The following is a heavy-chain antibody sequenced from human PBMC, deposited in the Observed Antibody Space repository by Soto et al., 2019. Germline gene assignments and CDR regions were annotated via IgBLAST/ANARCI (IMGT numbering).Heavy chain of an antibody. V-gene: IGHV3-30-3*01. Sequence: GGSLRLSCAASGFTFSSYAMHWVRQAPGKGLEWVAVISYDGSNKYNADSVKGRFTISRDNSKNTLYLQMNSLRAEDTAVYYCARAYEGDYFDYWGQGTLVTVSS. CDR1: GFTFSSYA. D-gene: IGHD3-16*01. CDR2: ISYDGSNK. J-gene: IGHJ4*02. CDR3: ARAYEGDYFDY.